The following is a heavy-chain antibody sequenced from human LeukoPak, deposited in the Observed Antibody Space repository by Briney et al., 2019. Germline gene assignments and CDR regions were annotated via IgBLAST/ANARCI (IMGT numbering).Heavy chain of an antibody. V-gene: IGHV3-30-3*01. D-gene: IGHD2-8*01. CDR3: ALANGAFDI. Sequence: PGGSLRLSCAASGFTFSSYAMHWVRQAPGKGLEWVAVISYDGSNKYYADSVKGRFTISRDNSKNTLYLQMNSLRAEDTAVYYRALANGAFDIWGQGTMVTVSS. CDR1: GFTFSSYA. CDR2: ISYDGSNK. J-gene: IGHJ3*02.